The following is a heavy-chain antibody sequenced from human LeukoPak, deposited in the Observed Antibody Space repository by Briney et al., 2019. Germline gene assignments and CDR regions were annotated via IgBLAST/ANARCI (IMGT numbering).Heavy chain of an antibody. Sequence: SGPTLVNPTETLTLTCTVSGCSLSNARMGVSWIRQPPGKALEWLAHIFSNDENSYSTSLKSRLTISKETSKSQVVLTMTRMDPVNTATYFCARIQYTSGWTFDYWGQGTLVTVSS. CDR2: IFSNDEN. CDR1: GCSLSNARMG. J-gene: IGHJ4*02. CDR3: ARIQYTSGWTFDY. V-gene: IGHV2-26*01. D-gene: IGHD6-19*01.